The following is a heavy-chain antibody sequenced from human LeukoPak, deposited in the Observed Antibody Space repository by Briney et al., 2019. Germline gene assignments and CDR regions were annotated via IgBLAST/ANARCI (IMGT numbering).Heavy chain of an antibody. V-gene: IGHV1-69*06. CDR1: GGTFSSYA. CDR2: IIPIFGTA. J-gene: IGHJ4*02. Sequence: SVKVSCKASGGTFSSYAISWVRQAPGQGLEWMGGIIPIFGTANYAQKFQGRVTITADKSTSTAYMELSSLRSEDTAVYYCTRVSLSNYYDSSGYLGDYWGQGTLVTVSS. D-gene: IGHD3-22*01. CDR3: TRVSLSNYYDSSGYLGDY.